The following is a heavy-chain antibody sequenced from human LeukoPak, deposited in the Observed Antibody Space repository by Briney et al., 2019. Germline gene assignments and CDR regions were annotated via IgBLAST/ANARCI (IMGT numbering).Heavy chain of an antibody. D-gene: IGHD6-25*01. CDR2: ISSRGAYI. Sequence: GGSLRLSCAASGFTFSSYSMNWVRQAPGKGLEWVSYISSRGAYIYYADSVKGRFTISRDNAKNSLSLQMNSLRAEDTAVYYCARALPKAVYYYYDYMDVWGKGTTVTVSS. CDR3: ARALPKAVYYYYDYMDV. J-gene: IGHJ6*03. CDR1: GFTFSSYS. V-gene: IGHV3-21*01.